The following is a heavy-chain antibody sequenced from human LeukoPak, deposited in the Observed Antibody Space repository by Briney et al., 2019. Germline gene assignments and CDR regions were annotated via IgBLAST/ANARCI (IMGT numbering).Heavy chain of an antibody. CDR3: ARDWGYCSGGSCYSS. CDR1: GGTFSSYA. J-gene: IGHJ4*02. V-gene: IGHV1-69*05. CDR2: IIPIFGTA. D-gene: IGHD2-15*01. Sequence: VASVKVSCRASGGTFSSYAISWVRQAPGQGLEWMGGIIPIFGTANYAQKFQGRVTITTDESTSTAYMELSSLRSEDTAVYYCARDWGYCSGGSCYSSWGQGTLVTVSS.